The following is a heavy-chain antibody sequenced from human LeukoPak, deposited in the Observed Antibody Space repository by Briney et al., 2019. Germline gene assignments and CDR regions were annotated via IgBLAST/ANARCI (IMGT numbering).Heavy chain of an antibody. Sequence: GGSLRLSCAASGFTFSTYAMNWVRQAPGKRLEWVSSITGSGRDTYYAGSVKGRITISRDNSKNTLYLQMDTLRAEDTAVYYCAKVRGTYGAYYYYMDVWGKGTTVTVSS. CDR3: AKVRGTYGAYYYYMDV. CDR2: ITGSGRDT. CDR1: GFTFSTYA. D-gene: IGHD3-16*01. V-gene: IGHV3-23*01. J-gene: IGHJ6*03.